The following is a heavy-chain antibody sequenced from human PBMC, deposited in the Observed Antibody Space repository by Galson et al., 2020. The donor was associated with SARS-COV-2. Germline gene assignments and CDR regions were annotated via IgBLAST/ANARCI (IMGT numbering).Heavy chain of an antibody. Sequence: GGSLRLSCAASGFTFSNYAMNWVRQAPGKGLQWVSTITGSGGTTYLADSVKGRFIVSRDNSKNTLYLQMSSLRADDAAVYHCVKDRTGNGYFDSWGQGSLVTVSS. CDR1: GFTFSNYA. D-gene: IGHD3-16*01. V-gene: IGHV3-23*01. CDR3: VKDRTGNGYFDS. J-gene: IGHJ4*02. CDR2: ITGSGGTT.